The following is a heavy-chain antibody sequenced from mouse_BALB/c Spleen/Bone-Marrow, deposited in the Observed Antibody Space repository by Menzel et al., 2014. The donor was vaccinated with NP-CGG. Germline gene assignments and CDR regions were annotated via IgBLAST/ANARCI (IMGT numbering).Heavy chain of an antibody. D-gene: IGHD2-1*01. CDR3: ARSYGNYVDY. J-gene: IGHJ2*01. V-gene: IGHV1-7*01. Sequence: VQLQQSGAELAKPGAPVMMSCKTSGYTFTSYWMHWVKQRPGRGLEWFGYIDPSTGYTEFNQKFKDRATLTADKSSSTAYMQLSSLTSEDSAVYYCARSYGNYVDYWGQGTTLTVSS. CDR2: IDPSTGYT. CDR1: GYTFTSYW.